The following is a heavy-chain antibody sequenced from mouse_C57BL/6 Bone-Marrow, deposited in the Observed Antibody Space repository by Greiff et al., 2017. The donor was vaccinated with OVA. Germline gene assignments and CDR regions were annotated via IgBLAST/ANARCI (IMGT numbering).Heavy chain of an antibody. CDR1: GFSFNTYA. CDR2: IRSKSNNYAT. Sequence: EVQLVESGGGLVQPKGSLKLSCAASGFSFNTYAMNWVRQAPGKGLEWVARIRSKSNNYATYYADSVKDRFTISRDDSESMLYLQMNNLKTEDTAMYYCVRRGYYGSSPYWYFDVWGTGTTVTVSS. CDR3: VRRGYYGSSPYWYFDV. V-gene: IGHV10-1*01. D-gene: IGHD1-1*01. J-gene: IGHJ1*03.